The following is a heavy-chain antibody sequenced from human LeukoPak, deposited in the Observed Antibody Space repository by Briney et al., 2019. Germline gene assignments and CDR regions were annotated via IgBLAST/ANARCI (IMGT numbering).Heavy chain of an antibody. V-gene: IGHV3-49*04. Sequence: PGGSLRLSCTASGFTFGDYAMSWVRQAPGKGLEWVGFIRSKAYGGTTEYAASVKGRFTISRDDSKSIAYLQMNSLKTEDTAVYYCTRNLHGSWTHNDYWGQGTLVTVSS. CDR3: TRNLHGSWTHNDY. CDR2: IRSKAYGGTT. J-gene: IGHJ4*02. CDR1: GFTFGDYA. D-gene: IGHD6-13*01.